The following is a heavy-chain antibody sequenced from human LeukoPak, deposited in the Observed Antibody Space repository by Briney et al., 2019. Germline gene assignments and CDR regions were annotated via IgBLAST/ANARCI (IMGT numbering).Heavy chain of an antibody. CDR2: ISASASST. CDR1: GFTFRNYG. V-gene: IGHV3-23*01. J-gene: IGHJ4*02. Sequence: PGGSLRLSCAASGFTFRNYGMAWVRPIPGKGLEWVSAISASASSTYYTDSVKGRFTISRDNSKNTLYLQMIILTVEAPAVYYCRKEAGASGATWNIDSWGQGTLVTVSS. D-gene: IGHD1-1*01. CDR3: RKEAGASGATWNIDS.